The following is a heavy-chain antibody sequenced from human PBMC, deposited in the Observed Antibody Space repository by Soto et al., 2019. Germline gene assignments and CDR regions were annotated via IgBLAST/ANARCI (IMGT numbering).Heavy chain of an antibody. Sequence: GASVNVSCKSSGYTFTSYDINWVRQATGQGLEWMGWMNPNSGNTGYAQKFQGRVTMTRNTSISTAYMELSSLRSEDTAVYYCARGSLQWLEPYYFDYWGQGTLVTVSS. CDR1: GYTFTSYD. V-gene: IGHV1-8*01. CDR2: MNPNSGNT. CDR3: ARGSLQWLEPYYFDY. J-gene: IGHJ4*02. D-gene: IGHD6-19*01.